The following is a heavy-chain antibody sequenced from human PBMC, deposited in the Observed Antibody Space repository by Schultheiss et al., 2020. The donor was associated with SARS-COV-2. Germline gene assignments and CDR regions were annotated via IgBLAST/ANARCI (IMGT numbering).Heavy chain of an antibody. V-gene: IGHV3-30*03. CDR1: GFTVSSNY. J-gene: IGHJ6*02. CDR3: AREKGLGGSYGMDV. CDR2: ISYDGSNK. Sequence: GGSLRLSCAASGFTVSSNYMSWVRQAPGKGLEWVAVISYDGSNKYYADSVKGRFTISRDNSKNTLYLQMNSLRVEDTAVYYCAREKGLGGSYGMDVWGQGTTVTVSS. D-gene: IGHD3/OR15-3a*01.